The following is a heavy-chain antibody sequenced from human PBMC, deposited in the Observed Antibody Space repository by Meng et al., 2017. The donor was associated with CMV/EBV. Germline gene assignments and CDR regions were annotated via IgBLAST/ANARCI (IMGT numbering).Heavy chain of an antibody. CDR1: GGTFSTFA. Sequence: QGPLGQVWGEVKKPGSSVKVSCKTSGGTFSTFAISWVRQAPGEGLEWMGGIIPVFETANYAERFQDRVTITADDSTTTAYMELSSLRADDTALYFCARGGDSWYSDYWGQGTLVTVSS. CDR3: ARGGDSWYSDY. CDR2: IIPVFETA. V-gene: IGHV1-69*01. J-gene: IGHJ4*02. D-gene: IGHD1-26*01.